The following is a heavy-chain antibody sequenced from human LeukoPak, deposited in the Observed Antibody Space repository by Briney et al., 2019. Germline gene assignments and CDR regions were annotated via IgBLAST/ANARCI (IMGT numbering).Heavy chain of an antibody. Sequence: GGSLRLSCAASGFTFSSYGMHWVRQAPGKGLEWVAVIWSDGSSKHYADSVKGRFTISRDNSKNTLYLQMSSLRAEDTALHYCARGQPPSYYDMDVWGQGTMVTVSS. V-gene: IGHV3-33*01. CDR3: ARGQPPSYYDMDV. D-gene: IGHD6-13*01. J-gene: IGHJ6*02. CDR1: GFTFSSYG. CDR2: IWSDGSSK.